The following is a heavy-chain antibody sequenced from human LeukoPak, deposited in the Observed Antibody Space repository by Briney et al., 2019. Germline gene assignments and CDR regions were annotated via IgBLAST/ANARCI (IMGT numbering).Heavy chain of an antibody. J-gene: IGHJ3*02. Sequence: SETLSLTCAVYGGSFSGYYWSWIRQPLGKGLEWIGEINHSGSTNYNPSLKSRVTISVDTSKNQFSLKLSSVTAADTAVYYCARVVGYGDYLRPGAFDIWGQGTMVTVSS. CDR2: INHSGST. CDR1: GGSFSGYY. D-gene: IGHD4-17*01. CDR3: ARVVGYGDYLRPGAFDI. V-gene: IGHV4-34*01.